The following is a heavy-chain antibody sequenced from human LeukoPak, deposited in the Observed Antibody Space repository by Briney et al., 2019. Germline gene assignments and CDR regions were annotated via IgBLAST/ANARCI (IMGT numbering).Heavy chain of an antibody. V-gene: IGHV3-7*01. D-gene: IGHD7-27*01. CDR2: IKQDGSEK. J-gene: IGHJ4*02. Sequence: GGSLRLSCAASGFSLSNYWMNWVRQAPGKGLEWVANIKQDGSEKNYVDSVKGRFSISRDNAKNSLTLQMNSLRDEDTAVYYCARGVWAPFDSRGQGTLVSVSS. CDR3: ARGVWAPFDS. CDR1: GFSLSNYW.